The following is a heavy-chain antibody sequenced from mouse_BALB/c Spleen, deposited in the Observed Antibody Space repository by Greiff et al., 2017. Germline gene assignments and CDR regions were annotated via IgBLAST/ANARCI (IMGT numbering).Heavy chain of an antibody. CDR3: AREGSRLFAY. V-gene: IGHV1-76*01. CDR1: GFTFTDYY. CDR2: IYPGSGNT. J-gene: IGHJ3*01. Sequence: VQLVESGAELARPGASVKLSCKASGFTFTDYYINWVKQRTGQGLEWIGEIYPGSGNTYYNEKFKGKATLTADKCSITTYMQISRLTSEDSAVYLCAREGSRLFAYWGQGTLVTVSA. D-gene: IGHD1-1*01.